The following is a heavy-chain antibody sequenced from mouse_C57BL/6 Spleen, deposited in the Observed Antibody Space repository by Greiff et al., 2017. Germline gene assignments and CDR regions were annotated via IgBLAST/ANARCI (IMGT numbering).Heavy chain of an antibody. V-gene: IGHV1-64*01. CDR2: IHPNSGST. CDR3: ASGEGTGPPRANCG. D-gene: IGHD3-1*01. J-gene: IGHJ2*01. Sequence: QVQLQQPGAELVKPGASVKLSCKASGYTFTSYWMHWVKQRPGQGLEWIGMIHPNSGSTNYNEKFKSKATLTVDKSSSTAYMQLSSLTSEDSAVYDCASGEGTGPPRANCGWGQGTTLTVSS. CDR1: GYTFTSYW.